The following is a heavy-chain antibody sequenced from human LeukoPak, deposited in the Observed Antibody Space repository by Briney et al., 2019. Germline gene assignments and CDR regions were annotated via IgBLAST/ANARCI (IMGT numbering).Heavy chain of an antibody. CDR3: AKGSGSYFRFPVDY. J-gene: IGHJ4*02. CDR2: INNDGSST. Sequence: GGSLRLSCGASGFTFSNYWMHWVRQAPGKGLVWVSRINNDGSSTYYADSVKGRFTISRDNSKNTLYLQMNSLRAEDTAVYYCAKGSGSYFRFPVDYWGQGTLVTVSS. CDR1: GFTFSNYW. D-gene: IGHD1-26*01. V-gene: IGHV3-74*01.